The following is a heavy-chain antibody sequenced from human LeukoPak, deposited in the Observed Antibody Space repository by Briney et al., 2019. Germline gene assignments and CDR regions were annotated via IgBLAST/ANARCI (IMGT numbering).Heavy chain of an antibody. Sequence: GGSLRLSCAASGFIFSSYAMSWVRQAPGKGLEWVSAISGSGGSTYYADSVKGRFTISRDNSKNTLYLQMNSLRAEDTAVYYCAKAGDYDYVWGSYRVYYFDYWGQGTLVTVSS. J-gene: IGHJ4*02. CDR2: ISGSGGST. CDR3: AKAGDYDYVWGSYRVYYFDY. V-gene: IGHV3-23*01. CDR1: GFIFSSYA. D-gene: IGHD3-16*02.